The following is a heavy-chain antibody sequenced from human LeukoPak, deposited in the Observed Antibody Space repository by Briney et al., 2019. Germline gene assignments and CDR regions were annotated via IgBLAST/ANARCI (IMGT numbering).Heavy chain of an antibody. CDR2: IIPIFGTA. J-gene: IGHJ4*02. D-gene: IGHD2-2*01. CDR1: GGTFSSYA. Sequence: SVKVFCKASGGTFSSYAISWVRQAPGQGLEWMGGIIPIFGTANYAQKFQGRVTITADKSTSTAYMELSSLRSEDTAVYYCAREYCSSTSCNFDYWGQGTLVTVSS. V-gene: IGHV1-69*06. CDR3: AREYCSSTSCNFDY.